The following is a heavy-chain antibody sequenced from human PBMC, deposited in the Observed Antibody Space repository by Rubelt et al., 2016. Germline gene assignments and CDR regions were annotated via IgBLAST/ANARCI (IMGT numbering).Heavy chain of an antibody. CDR3: ARDLPTSGDWNYSMEVDY. CDR1: GYTFTSYA. J-gene: IGHJ4*02. CDR2: INAGNGTT. Sequence: QVQLVQSGAEVKKPGASVKVSCKASGYTFTSYAMHWVRQAPGQRLEWMGWINAGNGTTKDSQKFQGRGTISMDTDARTGDMVRSSLTSEDTALYYCARDLPTSGDWNYSMEVDYWGQGTMVTVSS. D-gene: IGHD1-7*01. V-gene: IGHV1-3*01.